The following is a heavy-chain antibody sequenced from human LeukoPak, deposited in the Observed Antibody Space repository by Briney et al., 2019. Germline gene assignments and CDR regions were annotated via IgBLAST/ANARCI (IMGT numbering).Heavy chain of an antibody. CDR3: RCSGGSCRFDY. V-gene: IGHV3-15*01. Sequence: GGSLRLSFAVSGFTFSDYYMSWLRQAPGKGLEWVGRIKSKTDGGTTDYAAPVKGRFTISRDDSKNTLYLQMNSLKTEDTAVYYCRCSGGSCRFDYWGQGTLVTVSS. J-gene: IGHJ4*02. D-gene: IGHD2-15*01. CDR1: GFTFSDYY. CDR2: IKSKTDGGTT.